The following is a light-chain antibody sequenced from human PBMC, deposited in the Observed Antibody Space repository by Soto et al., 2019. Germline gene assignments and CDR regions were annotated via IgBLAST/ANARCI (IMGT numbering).Light chain of an antibody. J-gene: IGLJ2*01. CDR3: SSYAGSNNLV. CDR2: EVN. CDR1: SNDVGVYNF. Sequence: QSALTQPPSASGSPGQSVTISCTGTSNDVGVYNFVSWYQQHPGKAPKLMISEVNKRPSGVPDRFSVSKSGNTASLTVSWLQAEDEADYYCSSYAGSNNLVFGGGPSSPS. V-gene: IGLV2-8*01.